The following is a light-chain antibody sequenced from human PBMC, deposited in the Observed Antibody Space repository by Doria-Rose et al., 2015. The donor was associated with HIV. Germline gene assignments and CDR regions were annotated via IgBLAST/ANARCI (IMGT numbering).Light chain of an antibody. CDR1: QSLLYTSKNY. J-gene: IGKJ3*01. CDR2: WAS. Sequence: TQSPESLGMSLGERATLNCKSNQSLLYTSKNYFAWYQQKPGQPPKLLIYWASTRQSGVPARFSGSWSGTDFTLTISSLEAEDVAVYYCQQYYDTPSFGPGTTVDIK. V-gene: IGKV4-1*01. CDR3: QQYYDTPS.